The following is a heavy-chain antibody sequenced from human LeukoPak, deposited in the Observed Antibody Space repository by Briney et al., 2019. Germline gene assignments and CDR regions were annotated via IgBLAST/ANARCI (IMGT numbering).Heavy chain of an antibody. Sequence: PSETLSLTCTVSGGSISSSSYYWGWIRQPPGKGLEWIGSIYHSGSTNYNPSLKSRVTISVDKSKNQFSLKLSSVTAADTAVYYCARGGMATIRSSHREYDYWGQGTLVTVSS. CDR1: GGSISSSSYY. CDR3: ARGGMATIRSSHREYDY. J-gene: IGHJ4*02. D-gene: IGHD5-24*01. CDR2: IYHSGST. V-gene: IGHV4-39*07.